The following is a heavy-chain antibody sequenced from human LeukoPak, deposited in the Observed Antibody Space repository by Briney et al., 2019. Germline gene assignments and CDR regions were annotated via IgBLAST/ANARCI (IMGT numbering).Heavy chain of an antibody. CDR2: ISGSGGST. Sequence: GGSLRLSCAASGFTFSSYAMSWVRQAPGKGLEWVSAISGSGGSTYYADSVKGRFTISRDNSKNTLYLQMNSLRAEDTAIYYCAKNRGISSGFFDYWGQGSLVTVSS. D-gene: IGHD6-6*01. CDR1: GFTFSSYA. V-gene: IGHV3-23*01. J-gene: IGHJ4*02. CDR3: AKNRGISSGFFDY.